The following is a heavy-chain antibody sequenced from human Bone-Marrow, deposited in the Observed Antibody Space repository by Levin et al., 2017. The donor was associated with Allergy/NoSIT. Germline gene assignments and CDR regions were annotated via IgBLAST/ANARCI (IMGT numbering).Heavy chain of an antibody. CDR1: GGSISSGSYY. J-gene: IGHJ6*03. V-gene: IGHV4-61*02. Sequence: ASETLSLTCTVSGGSISSGSYYWSWIRQPAGKGLEWIGRIYTSGSTNYNPSLKSRVTISVDTSKNQFSLKLSSVTAADTAVYYCAREFGELGSYYYYYYYMDVWGKGTTVTVSS. CDR3: AREFGELGSYYYYYYYMDV. CDR2: IYTSGST. D-gene: IGHD3-10*01.